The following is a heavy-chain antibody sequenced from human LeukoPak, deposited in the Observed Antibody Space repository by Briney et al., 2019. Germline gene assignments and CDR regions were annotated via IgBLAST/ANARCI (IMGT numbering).Heavy chain of an antibody. J-gene: IGHJ3*02. CDR1: GYTFITYY. Sequence: GASVKVSCKASGYTFITYYMHWVRQAPGQGLEWVGIINPSGGSTSYAQKFQGRVTMTRDTSTSTVYMELSSLRSEDTAVYYCARAHSGYEGGAFDIWGQGTMVTVSS. CDR2: INPSGGST. CDR3: ARAHSGYEGGAFDI. V-gene: IGHV1-46*01. D-gene: IGHD5-12*01.